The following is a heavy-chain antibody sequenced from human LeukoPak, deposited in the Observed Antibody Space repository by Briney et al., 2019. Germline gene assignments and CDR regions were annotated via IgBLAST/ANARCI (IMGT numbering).Heavy chain of an antibody. V-gene: IGHV3-30*02. J-gene: IGHJ5*02. Sequence: AGGSLRLSCAASGFTFSSYGMHWVRQAPGKGLEWVAFIRYDGSNKYYADSVKGRFTISRDNSKNTLYLQMNSLRAEDTAVYYCAKDRVKQLVPGWFDPWGQGTLVTVSS. CDR2: IRYDGSNK. D-gene: IGHD6-6*01. CDR3: AKDRVKQLVPGWFDP. CDR1: GFTFSSYG.